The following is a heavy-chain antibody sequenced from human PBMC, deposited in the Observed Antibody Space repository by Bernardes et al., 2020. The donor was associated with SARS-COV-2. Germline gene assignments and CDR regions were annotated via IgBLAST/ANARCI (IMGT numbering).Heavy chain of an antibody. CDR3: ARQPSYSSIWWFDP. Sequence: SETLSLTCTVSGGSISSSSYYWGWIRQPPGKGLEWIGNIYHSGSTYYNPSLKSRVIISVDTSKNQISLKLSSVTAADTAVYYCARQPSYSSIWWFDPWGQGTLVTISS. CDR2: IYHSGST. D-gene: IGHD6-13*01. J-gene: IGHJ5*02. V-gene: IGHV4-39*01. CDR1: GGSISSSSYY.